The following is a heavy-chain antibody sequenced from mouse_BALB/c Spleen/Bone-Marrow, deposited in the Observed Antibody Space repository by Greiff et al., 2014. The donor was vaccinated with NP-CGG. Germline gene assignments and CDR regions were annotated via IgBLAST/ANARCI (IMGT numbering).Heavy chain of an antibody. Sequence: EVNVVESGGGLVKPGGSLKLSCAASGFAFSSYDMSWVRQTPEKRLEWVAYISSGGGNTYYPDTVEGRFTISRDNAKNTLYLQMSSLKSEDTAMYYCARHGSGYDWGQGTTLTVSS. CDR3: ARHGSGYD. J-gene: IGHJ2*01. D-gene: IGHD3-1*01. CDR2: ISSGGGNT. CDR1: GFAFSSYD. V-gene: IGHV5-12-1*01.